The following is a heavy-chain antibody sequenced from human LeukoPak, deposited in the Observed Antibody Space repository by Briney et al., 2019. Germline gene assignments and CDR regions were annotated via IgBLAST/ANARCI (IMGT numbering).Heavy chain of an antibody. D-gene: IGHD1-26*01. Sequence: GGSLRLSCAASGFTFSSYSMNWVRQAPGKGLEWVSYISSSSSAIYYADSVKGRFTISRDNAKNSLYLQMNSLRAEDTAVYYCARVSGSYYGYFGYWGQGTLVTVSS. V-gene: IGHV3-48*01. CDR3: ARVSGSYYGYFGY. CDR2: ISSSSSAI. J-gene: IGHJ4*02. CDR1: GFTFSSYS.